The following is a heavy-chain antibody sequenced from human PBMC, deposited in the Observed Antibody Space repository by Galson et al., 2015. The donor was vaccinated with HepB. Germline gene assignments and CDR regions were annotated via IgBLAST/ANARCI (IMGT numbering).Heavy chain of an antibody. D-gene: IGHD2-2*01. Sequence: SLRLSCAASGFTFSSYAMHWVRQAPGKGLEWVAVISYDGSNKYYADSVKGRFTISRDNSKNTLYLQMNSLRAEDTAVYYCARDWVYCSSTSCSSRRSMDVWGQGTTVTVSS. CDR1: GFTFSSYA. CDR2: ISYDGSNK. J-gene: IGHJ6*02. CDR3: ARDWVYCSSTSCSSRRSMDV. V-gene: IGHV3-30-3*01.